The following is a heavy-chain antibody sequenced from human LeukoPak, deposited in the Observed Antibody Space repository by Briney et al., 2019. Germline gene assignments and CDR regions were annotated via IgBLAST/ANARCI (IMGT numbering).Heavy chain of an antibody. CDR3: ARLLNDYGDTSFDY. V-gene: IGHV1-69*13. CDR2: IIPIFGTA. Sequence: ASVKVSCKASGGTFSSYAISWVRQAPGQGLEWMGGIIPIFGTANYAQKFQGRVTITADESTSTAYMELSSLRSEDTAVYYCARLLNDYGDTSFDYWGQGTLVTVSS. J-gene: IGHJ4*02. D-gene: IGHD4-17*01. CDR1: GGTFSSYA.